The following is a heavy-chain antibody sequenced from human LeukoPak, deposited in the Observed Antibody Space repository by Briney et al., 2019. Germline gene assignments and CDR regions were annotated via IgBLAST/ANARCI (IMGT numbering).Heavy chain of an antibody. CDR1: GFTFSSYG. CDR3: AKHSGSYFIYYIDS. CDR2: ISGSGYNT. D-gene: IGHD1-26*01. Sequence: GGSVRLSCAASGFTFSSYGMSWVRQAPGKGLEWVSTISGSGYNTYYADSVKGRFTISRDNSANTLYLQMNSLRAEDTALYYCAKHSGSYFIYYIDSWGQGTLVTVSS. V-gene: IGHV3-23*01. J-gene: IGHJ4*02.